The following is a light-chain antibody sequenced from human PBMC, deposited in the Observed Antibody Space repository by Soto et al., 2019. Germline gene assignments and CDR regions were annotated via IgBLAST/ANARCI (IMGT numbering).Light chain of an antibody. Sequence: QSVLTQPPSVSAAPGQKVTISCSGSSSNIGSYSVPWYQQLPGTAPKLLIYENYERPSGIPDRFSGSKSGTSATLGITGLQSGDEADYYCGAWDGSLTGGVFGGGTKLTVL. CDR1: SSNIGSYS. V-gene: IGLV1-51*02. J-gene: IGLJ2*01. CDR2: ENY. CDR3: GAWDGSLTGGV.